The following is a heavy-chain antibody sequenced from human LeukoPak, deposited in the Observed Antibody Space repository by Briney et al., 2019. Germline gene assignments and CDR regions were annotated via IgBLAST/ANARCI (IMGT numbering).Heavy chain of an antibody. D-gene: IGHD1-7*01. CDR3: VRASSGTKTRLDY. CDR2: INPGDSTT. Sequence: ASVKVSCKASGYTFTTYNVHWVRQAPGQGPEWMGIINPGDSTTTYAQMFQGRVTMSRDTSTTTVYMELSSLKSEDTAVYCCVRASSGTKTRLDYWGQGTLVTVSS. J-gene: IGHJ4*02. CDR1: GYTFTTYN. V-gene: IGHV1-46*01.